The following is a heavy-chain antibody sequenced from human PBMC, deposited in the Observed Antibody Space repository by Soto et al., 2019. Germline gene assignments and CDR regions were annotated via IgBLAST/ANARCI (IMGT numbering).Heavy chain of an antibody. D-gene: IGHD3-3*02. V-gene: IGHV3-30*09. CDR1: GFIFSSYA. Sequence: QIELVESGGTVVQPGRSLRLSCVASGFIFSSYAFHWVRQAPGKGLEWVALISFDEATKYYADAVKGRFVISRDNAKNTLYLRMDSLRDADTAVYFCVRYTTNIFTCYFLPEGQPFDHWGRGTLVTVSS. CDR2: ISFDEATK. CDR3: VRYTTNIFTCYFLPEGQPFDH. J-gene: IGHJ4*02.